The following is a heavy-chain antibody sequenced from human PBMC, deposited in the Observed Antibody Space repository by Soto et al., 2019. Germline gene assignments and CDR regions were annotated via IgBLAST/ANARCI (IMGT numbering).Heavy chain of an antibody. J-gene: IGHJ1*01. D-gene: IGHD2-8*01. V-gene: IGHV1-69*13. Sequence: SVKVSCKASGGTFNNYAISWAQQAPGQGLEWMGVITPILGTATYAQNFQGRVTITADESATTVYMELSSLRSDDTALYYCASRFYLPIPAGGSGVTEYFQHWGQGTLVTVSS. CDR2: ITPILGTA. CDR3: ASRFYLPIPAGGSGVTEYFQH. CDR1: GGTFNNYA.